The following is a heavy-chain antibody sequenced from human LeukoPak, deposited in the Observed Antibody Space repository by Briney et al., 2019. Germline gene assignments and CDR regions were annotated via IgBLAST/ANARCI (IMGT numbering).Heavy chain of an antibody. J-gene: IGHJ4*02. V-gene: IGHV3-23*01. CDR3: AKEPRKYSSSWSASGIYYFDY. D-gene: IGHD6-13*01. Sequence: PGGSLRLSCAASGFTFSSYAMSWVRQAPGKGLEWVSAISGSGGSTYYADSVKGRFTISRDNSKNTLYLQMNSLRAEDTAVYYCAKEPRKYSSSWSASGIYYFDYWGQGTLVTVSS. CDR1: GFTFSSYA. CDR2: ISGSGGST.